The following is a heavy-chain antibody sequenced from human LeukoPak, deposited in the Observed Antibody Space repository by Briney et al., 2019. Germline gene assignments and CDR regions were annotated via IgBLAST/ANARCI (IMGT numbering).Heavy chain of an antibody. Sequence: SQTLSLTCTVSGGSISSGSYYWSWIRQPAGKGLKWIGRIYTSGSTNYNPSLKSRVTISVDTSKNRFSLKLSSVTAADTAVYYCASGLVGATTDYWGQGTLVTVSS. CDR2: IYTSGST. J-gene: IGHJ4*02. CDR3: ASGLVGATTDY. V-gene: IGHV4-61*02. D-gene: IGHD1-26*01. CDR1: GGSISSGSYY.